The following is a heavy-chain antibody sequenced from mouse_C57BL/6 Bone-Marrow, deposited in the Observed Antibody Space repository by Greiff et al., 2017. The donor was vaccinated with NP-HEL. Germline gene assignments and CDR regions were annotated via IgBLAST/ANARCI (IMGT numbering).Heavy chain of an antibody. J-gene: IGHJ3*01. CDR3: ARGGSSPFAY. D-gene: IGHD1-1*01. CDR2: ISSGSSTI. CDR1: GFTFSDYG. V-gene: IGHV5-17*01. Sequence: DVMLVESGGGLVKPGGSLKLSCAASGFTFSDYGMHWVRQAPEKGLEWVAYISSGSSTIYSADTVKGRFTISRDNAKKTLFLQMTSLRSEDTAMYYCARGGSSPFAYWGQGTLVTVSA.